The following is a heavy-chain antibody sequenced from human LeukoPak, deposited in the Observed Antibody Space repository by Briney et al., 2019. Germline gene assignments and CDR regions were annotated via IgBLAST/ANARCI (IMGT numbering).Heavy chain of an antibody. D-gene: IGHD2-15*01. V-gene: IGHV1-2*02. CDR1: GYTFTDYY. CDR3: ARAAPRDYAGGSWFFDWFDP. Sequence: ASVKVSCKASGYTFTDYYVHWVRQAPGQGLEWMGWINPSSGGTNAAQQFQGRVTMARDTSTSTAYMEQSRLTSDDTAMYYCARAAPRDYAGGSWFFDWFDPWGQGTLVTVSS. CDR2: INPSSGGT. J-gene: IGHJ5*02.